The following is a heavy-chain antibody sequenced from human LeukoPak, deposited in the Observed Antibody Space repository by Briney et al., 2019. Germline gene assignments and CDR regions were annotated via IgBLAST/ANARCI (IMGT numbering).Heavy chain of an antibody. CDR1: GDSIGSRGYS. V-gene: IGHV4-30-2*01. CDR2: IHQSGNT. Sequence: PSQTLSLTCAVSGDSIGSRGYSWSWLRLPPGRGLEWIGYIHQSGNTYYNPSFKIRLTISINTYKNQFYLNLNSVTAADTAVYFCARRVAGAGTSYFDLWGQGTPVTVSS. D-gene: IGHD6-13*01. J-gene: IGHJ4*02. CDR3: ARRVAGAGTSYFDL.